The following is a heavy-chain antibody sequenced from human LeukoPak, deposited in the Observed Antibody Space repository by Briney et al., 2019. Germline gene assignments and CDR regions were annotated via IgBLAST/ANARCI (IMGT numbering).Heavy chain of an antibody. V-gene: IGHV4-59*01. J-gene: IGHJ2*01. D-gene: IGHD3-16*01. CDR2: IYYSGST. CDR1: GGSISSYY. Sequence: SETLSLTCTVSGGSISSYYWSWIRQPPGKGLEWIGYIYYSGSTNYNPSLKSRVTISVDTSKNQFSLKLSSVTAADTAVYYCARAGPIGAFDLWGRGTLVTVSS. CDR3: ARAGPIGAFDL.